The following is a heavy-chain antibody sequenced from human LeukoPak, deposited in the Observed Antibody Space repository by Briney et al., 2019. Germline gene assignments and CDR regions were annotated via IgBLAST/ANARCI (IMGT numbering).Heavy chain of an antibody. CDR1: GFTFSSYA. J-gene: IGHJ5*02. CDR2: ISGSGGST. V-gene: IGHV3-23*01. CDR3: ARDRDDYGDYFRGNWFDP. Sequence: GGSLRLSCAASGFTFSSYAMSWVRQAPGKGLEWVSAISGSGGSTYYADSVKGRFTISRDNSKNTLYLQMNSLRAEDTAVYYCARDRDDYGDYFRGNWFDPWGQGTLVTVSS. D-gene: IGHD4-17*01.